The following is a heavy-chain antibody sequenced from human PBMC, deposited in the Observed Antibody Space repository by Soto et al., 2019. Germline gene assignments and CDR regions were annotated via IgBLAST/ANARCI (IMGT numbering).Heavy chain of an antibody. J-gene: IGHJ4*02. CDR1: GFTVSNNY. V-gene: IGHV3-53*01. Sequence: EVQLVESGGGLIQPGGSLRLSCAVSGFTVSNNYMSWVRQAPGKGLEGVSVIYSGGYTAYGDSVKGRFTISRDNSKNHLSLQTNGQRPAATAVFYGATEPGGGGYWGQGTLVTVSS. CDR3: ATEPGGGGY. D-gene: IGHD3-10*01. CDR2: IYSGGYT.